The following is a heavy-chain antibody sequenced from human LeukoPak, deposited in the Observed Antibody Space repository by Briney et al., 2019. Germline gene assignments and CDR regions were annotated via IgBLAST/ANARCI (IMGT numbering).Heavy chain of an antibody. J-gene: IGHJ5*02. D-gene: IGHD3-10*01. CDR3: ARHYGP. CDR1: GGSIRSSYYY. Sequence: SETLSLTCTVSGGSIRSSYYYWGWIRQPPGKGVEWIGSIYDSGSTYYSPSLKRRVTISVDTSKNQFSLKLNSVTGADTGVSYCARHYGPWGQGTLVTVSS. CDR2: IYDSGST. V-gene: IGHV4-39*01.